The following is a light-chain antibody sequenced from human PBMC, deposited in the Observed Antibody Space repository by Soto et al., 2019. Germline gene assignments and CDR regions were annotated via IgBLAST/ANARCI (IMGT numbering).Light chain of an antibody. Sequence: PGGRATLSCRASQSVRSSFFAWYQQKPGQAPRLLIYDVSVRATGIPDRFSGSGSGTDFTLTINRLEPEDFAVYYCQQYENSVMYTFGQGTKLEIK. CDR1: QSVRSSF. CDR2: DVS. J-gene: IGKJ2*01. V-gene: IGKV3-20*01. CDR3: QQYENSVMYT.